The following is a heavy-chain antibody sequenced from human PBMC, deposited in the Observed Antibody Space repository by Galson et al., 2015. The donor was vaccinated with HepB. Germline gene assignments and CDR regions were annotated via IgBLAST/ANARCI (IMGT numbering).Heavy chain of an antibody. CDR3: ARMCAAARSSRYWGYFDY. CDR1: GGSISSGGYY. J-gene: IGHJ4*02. CDR2: IYYSGST. Sequence: TLSLTCTVSGGSISSGGYYWSWIRQHPGKGLEWIGYIYYSGSTYYNPSLKSRVTISVDTSKNQFSLKLSSVTAADTAVYYCARMCAAARSSRYWGYFDYWGQGTLVTVSS. V-gene: IGHV4-31*03. D-gene: IGHD6-13*01.